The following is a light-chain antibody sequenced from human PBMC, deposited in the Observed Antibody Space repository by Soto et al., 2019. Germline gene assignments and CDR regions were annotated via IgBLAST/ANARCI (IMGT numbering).Light chain of an antibody. Sequence: QSALTQPASVSGSPGQSFTISCPGTSSDVGGYNYVSWYQQHPGKAPKLMIYDVSNRPSGVSNRFSGSKSGTTASLTISGLQAEDEADYYCSSYTSSSTPYVVFGGGTKVTVL. CDR1: SSDVGGYNY. CDR2: DVS. J-gene: IGLJ2*01. CDR3: SSYTSSSTPYVV. V-gene: IGLV2-14*01.